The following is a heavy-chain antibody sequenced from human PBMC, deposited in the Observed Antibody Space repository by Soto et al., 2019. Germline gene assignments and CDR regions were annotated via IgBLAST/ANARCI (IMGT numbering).Heavy chain of an antibody. CDR2: IYYSGST. CDR3: ASFDFWSGSYFDY. D-gene: IGHD3-3*01. V-gene: IGHV4-39*01. CDR1: GGSISSSSYY. Sequence: TSETLSLTCTVSGGSISSSSYYWGWIRQPPGKGLEWIGSIYYSGSTYYNPSLKSRVTISVDTSKNQFSLKLSSVTAADTAVYYCASFDFWSGSYFDYWGQGTLVTVSS. J-gene: IGHJ4*02.